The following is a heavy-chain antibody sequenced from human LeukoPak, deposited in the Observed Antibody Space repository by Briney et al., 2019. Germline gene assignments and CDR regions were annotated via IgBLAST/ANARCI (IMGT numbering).Heavy chain of an antibody. CDR3: ASKPRGESRPFDY. D-gene: IGHD3-16*01. J-gene: IGHJ4*02. CDR2: INVANGDT. CDR1: GYTFTAHA. Sequence: ASVKVSCKASGYTFTAHAVHWVRQAPGQRLEWMGWINVANGDTGYSQKFQDRVTITRDTSASTGYMEMSSLISEDTAVYYCASKPRGESRPFDYGGREPWSPSPQ. V-gene: IGHV1-3*01.